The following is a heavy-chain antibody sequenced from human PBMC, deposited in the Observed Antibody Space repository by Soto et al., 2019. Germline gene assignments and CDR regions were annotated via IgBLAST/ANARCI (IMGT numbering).Heavy chain of an antibody. Sequence: SETLSLTCTVSCGSTSSYYWSWIRQPPGKGLEWIGYIYYSGSTNYNPSLKSRVTISVDTSKNQFSLKLSSVTAADTAVYYCARVVTGTTYVGHNWFDPWGQGTLVTVSS. CDR3: ARVVTGTTYVGHNWFDP. CDR1: CGSTSSYY. J-gene: IGHJ5*02. D-gene: IGHD1-7*01. V-gene: IGHV4-59*01. CDR2: IYYSGST.